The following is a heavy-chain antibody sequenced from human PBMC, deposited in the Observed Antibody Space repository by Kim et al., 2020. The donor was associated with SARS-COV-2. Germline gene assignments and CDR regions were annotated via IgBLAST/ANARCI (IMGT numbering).Heavy chain of an antibody. CDR3: AKSIAAAGTGDY. V-gene: IGHV3-23*01. D-gene: IGHD6-13*01. Sequence: GGSLRLSCAASGFTFSSYAMSWVRQAPGKGLEWVSAISGSGGSTYYADSVKGRFTTSRDNSKNTLYLQMNSLRAEDTAVYYCAKSIAAAGTGDYWGQGTLVTVSS. CDR1: GFTFSSYA. J-gene: IGHJ4*02. CDR2: ISGSGGST.